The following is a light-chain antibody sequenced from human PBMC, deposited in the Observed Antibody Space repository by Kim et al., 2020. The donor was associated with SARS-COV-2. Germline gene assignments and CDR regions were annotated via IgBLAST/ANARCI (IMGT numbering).Light chain of an antibody. CDR3: SSYTSSIPYV. Sequence: GQSITDATTGTSGVSSGYTYVYWYQQHPGEAHKLMFYEVSNRTSGVSNRCSGSKSVSTASLTISGLHDENEADYYCSSYTSSIPYVFGTGTKVTVL. CDR2: EVS. CDR1: SGVSSGYTY. V-gene: IGLV2-14*01. J-gene: IGLJ1*01.